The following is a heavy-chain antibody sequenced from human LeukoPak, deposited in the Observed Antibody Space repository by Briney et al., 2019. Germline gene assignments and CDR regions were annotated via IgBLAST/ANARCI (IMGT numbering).Heavy chain of an antibody. D-gene: IGHD6-6*01. CDR2: IYHSGST. V-gene: IGHV4-4*02. Sequence: SETLSLTCAVSGGSISSSNWWSWVRQPPGKGLEWIGEIYHSGSTNYNPSLKSRVTISVDTSKSQFSLKLSSVTAADTAVYYCARLGIAARPDYYWGQGTLVTVSS. CDR1: GGSISSSNW. J-gene: IGHJ4*02. CDR3: ARLGIAARPDYY.